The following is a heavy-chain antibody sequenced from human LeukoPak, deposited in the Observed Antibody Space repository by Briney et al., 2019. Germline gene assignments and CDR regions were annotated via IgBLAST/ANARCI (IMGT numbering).Heavy chain of an antibody. CDR3: AKHLWDYSGSGSTFDY. Sequence: GGSLRLSCAAPGFTFSSYGMHWVRQAPGKGLEWVAVISYDGSNKYYADSVKGRFTISRDNSKNTLCLQMNSLRAEDTAVYYCAKHLWDYSGSGSTFDYWGQGTLVTVSS. J-gene: IGHJ4*02. V-gene: IGHV3-30*18. D-gene: IGHD3-10*01. CDR1: GFTFSSYG. CDR2: ISYDGSNK.